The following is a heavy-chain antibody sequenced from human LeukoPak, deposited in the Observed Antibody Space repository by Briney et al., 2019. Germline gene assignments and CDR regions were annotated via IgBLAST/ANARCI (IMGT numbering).Heavy chain of an antibody. CDR2: ISSSGSTI. V-gene: IGHV3-48*03. D-gene: IGHD6-13*01. Sequence: GGSLRLSCAASGFTFSSYEMNWVRQAPGKGLEWVSYISSSGSTIYYADSVKGRFTISRDNAKNSLYLQMNSLRAEDTAVYYCARAGSSSWYNTPTFVYYYYGMDVWGQGTTVTVSS. CDR3: ARAGSSSWYNTPTFVYYYYGMDV. J-gene: IGHJ6*02. CDR1: GFTFSSYE.